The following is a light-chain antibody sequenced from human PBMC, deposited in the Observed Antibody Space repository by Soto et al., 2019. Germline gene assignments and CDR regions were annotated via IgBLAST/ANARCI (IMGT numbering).Light chain of an antibody. J-gene: IGLJ2*01. V-gene: IGLV2-14*01. CDR2: DVS. CDR1: SGDVGGYNY. Sequence: QSALTQPASVSGSPGQSITISCTGTSGDVGGYNYVSWYQQHPGKAPKLMIYDVSNRPSGVSNRFSGSKSGNTVSLTISGLQAEDGADYYCSSYTSSSTLGVFGGGTKVTVL. CDR3: SSYTSSSTLGV.